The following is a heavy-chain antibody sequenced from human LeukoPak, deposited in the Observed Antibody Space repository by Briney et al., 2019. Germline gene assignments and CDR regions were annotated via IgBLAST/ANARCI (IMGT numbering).Heavy chain of an antibody. CDR1: GGSISSYY. J-gene: IGHJ4*02. CDR2: IYYSGST. Sequence: SETLSLTCTVSGGSISSYYWSWIRQPPGKGLEWIGYIYYSGSTNYNPSLKSRVTISVDTSKNQFSLKVRSVTAADTAMYYCARENWVFDYWGQGILVTVSS. CDR3: ARENWVFDY. D-gene: IGHD7-27*01. V-gene: IGHV4-59*12.